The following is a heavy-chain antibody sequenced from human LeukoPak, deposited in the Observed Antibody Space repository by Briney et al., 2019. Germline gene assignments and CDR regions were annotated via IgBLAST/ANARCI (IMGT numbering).Heavy chain of an antibody. CDR1: GFTFSSC. Sequence: GSLRLSCEASGFTFSSCMNWVRQAPGKGLEWVSSISSSSYIYYADSVKGRFTISRDNAKNSLYLQMNSLRAEDTAVYYCARAGYSGSQGYYFDYWGQGTLVTVSS. CDR3: ARAGYSGSQGYYFDY. V-gene: IGHV3-21*01. CDR2: ISSSSYI. J-gene: IGHJ4*02. D-gene: IGHD1-26*01.